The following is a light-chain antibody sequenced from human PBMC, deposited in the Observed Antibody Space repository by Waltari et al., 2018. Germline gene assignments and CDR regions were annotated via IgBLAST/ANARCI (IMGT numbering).Light chain of an antibody. Sequence: DIVMTQSPDSLAVSLGERATINCMSSQTVLDSSNNKNYVARYQQKPGQPPKLRFYWASTRESGVPGRFRGSESGTEFTLTVSSLQAEDVAVYYCQQYYSIPYTFGQGTKLEI. J-gene: IGKJ2*01. CDR1: QTVLDSSNNKNY. CDR2: WAS. V-gene: IGKV4-1*01. CDR3: QQYYSIPYT.